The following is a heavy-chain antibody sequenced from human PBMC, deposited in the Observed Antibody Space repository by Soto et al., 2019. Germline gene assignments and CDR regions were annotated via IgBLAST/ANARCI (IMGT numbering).Heavy chain of an antibody. Sequence: GESLKISCKGSGYSFTSYWIGWVRQMPGKGLEWMGIIYPGDSDTRYSPSFQGQVTISADKSISTAYLQWGGLKAWNTAIFYFARKKITFLGVVKWVIVFDIGGKGTRVTV. V-gene: IGHV5-51*01. D-gene: IGHD3-3*01. CDR1: GYSFTSYW. CDR2: IYPGDSDT. CDR3: ARKKITFLGVVKWVIVFDI. J-gene: IGHJ3*02.